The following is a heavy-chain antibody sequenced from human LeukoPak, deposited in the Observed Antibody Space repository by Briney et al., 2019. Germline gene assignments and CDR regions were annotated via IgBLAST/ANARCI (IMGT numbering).Heavy chain of an antibody. D-gene: IGHD3-22*01. CDR3: AKAVTMIVVGEYAFDI. V-gene: IGHV3-23*01. CDR1: GFTFSSYA. Sequence: GGSLRLSCAASGFTFSSYAMSWVRQAPGKGLEWVSAISGIGGSTYYAVSVKGRFTISRVNSKNTPYLQMNRLLAQGPAVYCGAKAVTMIVVGEYAFDIWGQGTMVTVSS. CDR2: ISGIGGST. J-gene: IGHJ3*02.